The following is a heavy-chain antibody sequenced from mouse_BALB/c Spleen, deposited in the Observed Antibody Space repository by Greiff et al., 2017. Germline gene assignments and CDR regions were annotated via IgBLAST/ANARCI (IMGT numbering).Heavy chain of an antibody. CDR2: INPSNGRT. V-gene: IGHV1S81*02. CDR1: GYTFPSYW. J-gene: IGHJ4*01. Sequence: QVQLQQPGAELVKPGASVKLSCKASGYTFPSYWMHWVKQRPGQGLEWIGEINPSNGRTNYNEKFKSKATLTVDKSSSTAYMQLSSLTSEDSAVYYCARAVYDGYLYAMDYWGQGTSVTVSS. D-gene: IGHD2-3*01. CDR3: ARAVYDGYLYAMDY.